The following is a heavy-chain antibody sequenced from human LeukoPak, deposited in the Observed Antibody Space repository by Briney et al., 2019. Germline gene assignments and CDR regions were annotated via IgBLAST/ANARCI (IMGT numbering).Heavy chain of an antibody. CDR2: ISNGGDI. V-gene: IGHV3-11*04. J-gene: IGHJ4*02. CDR3: AKDIEAAGLFFDY. Sequence: KSGGSLRLSCAASGFTFSDYHMAWIRQAPGKGLQWVSYISNGGDIYYADSVKGRFTISRDNAKNSLYLQMNSLRAEDTALYYCAKDIEAAGLFFDYWGQGTLVTVSS. D-gene: IGHD6-13*01. CDR1: GFTFSDYH.